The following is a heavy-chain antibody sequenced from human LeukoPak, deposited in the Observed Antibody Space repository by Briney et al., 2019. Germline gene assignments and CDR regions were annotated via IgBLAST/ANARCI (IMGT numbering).Heavy chain of an antibody. V-gene: IGHV3-23*01. CDR2: ISGSGATT. CDR3: AKDLTVPPITPDF. D-gene: IGHD3-10*01. CDR1: GFTFSNYA. J-gene: IGHJ4*02. Sequence: GGSLRLSCAASGFTFSNYAMSWVRQAPGKGLEWVSAISGSGATTYYADSVKGRFTTSRDTSKNTLYLQMNSLRAEDTAVYYCAKDLTVPPITPDFWGQGTLVTVSS.